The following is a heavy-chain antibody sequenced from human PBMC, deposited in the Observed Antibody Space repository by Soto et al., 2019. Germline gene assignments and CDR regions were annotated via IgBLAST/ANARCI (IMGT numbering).Heavy chain of an antibody. Sequence: EVQLLESGGGLVQPGGSLRLSCTASGFTFSRYAMSWVRQAPGKGLEWVSTISNSGSSSYSADSVKGRFTISRDNSKNTLYLQMHSLRGEDTALYHCAKGLVAVSGLQWFDPWGQGTLVTVSS. V-gene: IGHV3-23*01. CDR1: GFTFSRYA. J-gene: IGHJ5*02. D-gene: IGHD2-21*02. CDR2: ISNSGSSS. CDR3: AKGLVAVSGLQWFDP.